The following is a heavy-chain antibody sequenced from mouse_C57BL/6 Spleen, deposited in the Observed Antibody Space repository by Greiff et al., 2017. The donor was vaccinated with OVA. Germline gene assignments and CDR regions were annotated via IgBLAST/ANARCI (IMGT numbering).Heavy chain of an antibody. CDR2: IWSGGST. J-gene: IGHJ2*01. D-gene: IGHD2-2*01. Sequence: VKVVESGPGLVQPSQSLSITCTVSGFSLTSYCVHWVRQSPGKGLEWLGVIWSGGSTDYNAAFLYRLSNSKDNSKSHVFYKMNSLQADDTAIYYCARNLVTTNYFDYWGQGTTLTVSS. CDR1: GFSLTSYC. V-gene: IGHV2-2*01. CDR3: ARNLVTTNYFDY.